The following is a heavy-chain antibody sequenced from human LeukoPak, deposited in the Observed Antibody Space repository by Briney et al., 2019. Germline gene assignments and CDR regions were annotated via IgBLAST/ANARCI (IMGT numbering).Heavy chain of an antibody. D-gene: IGHD5-18*01. CDR2: ISYDGSNK. CDR1: EFNFNTYA. J-gene: IGHJ6*02. V-gene: IGHV3-30*04. Sequence: EPGGSLRLSCAASEFNFNTYALHWVRQAPGKGLEWVAAISYDGSNKYYADSVKGRFSISRDNSKNTLHLQMNSLRAEDTAVYYCAKNTGPIYYYSGMGVWGQGTTVTVSS. CDR3: AKNTGPIYYYSGMGV.